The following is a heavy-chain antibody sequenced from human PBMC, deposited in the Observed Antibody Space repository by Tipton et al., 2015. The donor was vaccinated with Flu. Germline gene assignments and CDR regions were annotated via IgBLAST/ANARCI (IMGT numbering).Heavy chain of an antibody. CDR2: IWYDGSNK. CDR3: ARDRNDYEDSSGYVWGFDIDY. V-gene: IGHV3-33*01. J-gene: IGHJ4*02. D-gene: IGHD3-22*01. CDR1: GFTFSSYG. Sequence: QVQLVQSGGGVVPPGRSLRLSCAASGFTFSSYGMHWVRQAPGKGLEWVAVIWYDGSNKYYADSVKGRFTISRDNSKNTLYLQMNSLRAEDTAVYYCARDRNDYEDSSGYVWGFDIDYWGQGTLVTVSS.